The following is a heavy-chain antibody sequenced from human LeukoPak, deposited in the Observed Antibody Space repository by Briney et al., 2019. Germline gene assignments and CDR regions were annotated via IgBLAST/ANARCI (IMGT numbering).Heavy chain of an antibody. Sequence: PSETLSLTCTVSGDSISSGDYYWSWIRQPPGKGLEWIGYIYYSGGTYYNPSLKSRVTISVDTSKNQFSLKLSSVTAADTAVYYCARWRFWSGYYSFDYWGQGTLVTVSS. CDR2: IYYSGGT. D-gene: IGHD3-3*01. CDR3: ARWRFWSGYYSFDY. CDR1: GDSISSGDYY. V-gene: IGHV4-30-4*08. J-gene: IGHJ4*02.